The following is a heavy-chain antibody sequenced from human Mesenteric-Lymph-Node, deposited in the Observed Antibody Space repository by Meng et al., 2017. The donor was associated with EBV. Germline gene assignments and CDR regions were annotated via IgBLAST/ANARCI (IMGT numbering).Heavy chain of an antibody. CDR1: GGSISSGLW. CDR2: IDPYGTA. Sequence: QVQTQDWRPGLVKAAEILSLSCTIAGGSISSGLWWNWVRQTPGKGLEWIGEIDPYGTANYNPSLKSRVTMSVHKSKNQFSLTVTSVTAADTGVYFCARAMTVGVFYFDYWGQGSLVTVSS. D-gene: IGHD3-22*01. V-gene: IGHV4-4*01. J-gene: IGHJ4*02. CDR3: ARAMTVGVFYFDY.